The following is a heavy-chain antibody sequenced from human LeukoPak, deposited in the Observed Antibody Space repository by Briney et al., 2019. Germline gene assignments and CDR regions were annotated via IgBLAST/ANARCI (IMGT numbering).Heavy chain of an antibody. CDR2: ISSSSSTI. CDR1: GSTFSSYS. Sequence: PGGSLRLSCAASGSTFSSYSMNWVRQAPGKGLEWVSYISSSSSTIYYADSVKGRFTISRDNAKNSLYLQMNSLRAEDTAVYYCARDSGSPFGTIFGQTGDYWGQGTLVTVSS. J-gene: IGHJ4*02. CDR3: ARDSGSPFGTIFGQTGDY. D-gene: IGHD3-3*01. V-gene: IGHV3-48*04.